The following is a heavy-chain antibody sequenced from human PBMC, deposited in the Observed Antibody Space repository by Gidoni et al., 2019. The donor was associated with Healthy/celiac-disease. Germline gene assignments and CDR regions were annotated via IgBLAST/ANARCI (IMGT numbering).Heavy chain of an antibody. V-gene: IGHV4-31*03. J-gene: IGHJ6*02. CDR3: ARDRFLEPAHGMDV. CDR2: IYYSGST. D-gene: IGHD3-3*01. Sequence: QVQLQESGPGLVKPSQTLSLTCTFSGGSISSGGYYWSWIRQHPGKGLEWIGYIYYSGSTYYNPSLKSRVTISVDTSKNQFSLKLSSVTAADTAVYYCARDRFLEPAHGMDVWGQGTTVTVSS. CDR1: GGSISSGGYY.